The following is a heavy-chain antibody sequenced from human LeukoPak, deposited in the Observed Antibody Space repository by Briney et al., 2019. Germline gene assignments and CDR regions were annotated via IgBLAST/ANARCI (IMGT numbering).Heavy chain of an antibody. V-gene: IGHV4-34*01. CDR1: GGSISSGGYS. D-gene: IGHD2-21*02. CDR2: INHSGST. CDR3: ARIRLRLLARRGYFDY. J-gene: IGHJ4*02. Sequence: SETLSLTCAVSGGSISSGGYSWSWIRQPPGKGLEWIGEINHSGSTNYNPSLKSRVTISVDTSKNQFSLKLSSVTAADTAVYYCARIRLRLLARRGYFDYWGQGTLVTVSS.